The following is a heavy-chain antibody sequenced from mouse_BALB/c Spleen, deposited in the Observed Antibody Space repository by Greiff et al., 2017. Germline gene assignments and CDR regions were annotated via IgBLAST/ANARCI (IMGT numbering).Heavy chain of an antibody. J-gene: IGHJ3*01. CDR2: ISDGGSYT. CDR3: ASPYYYGSSWFAY. V-gene: IGHV5-4*02. D-gene: IGHD1-1*01. CDR1: GFTFSDYY. Sequence: EVHLVESGGGLVKPGGSLKLSCAASGFTFSDYYMYWVRQTPEKRLEWVATISDGGSYTYYPDSVKGRFTISRDNAKNNLYLQMSSLKSEDTAMYYCASPYYYGSSWFAYWGQGTLVTVSA.